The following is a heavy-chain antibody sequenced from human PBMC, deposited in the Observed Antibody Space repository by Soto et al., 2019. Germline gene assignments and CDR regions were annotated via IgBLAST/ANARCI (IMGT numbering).Heavy chain of an antibody. D-gene: IGHD6-13*01. Sequence: QVQLVESGGGVVQPGRSLRLSCAASGFIFIDYAMHWVRQAPGKGLEWVAVISYGGDNKYYADSVSGRFAISRDNLKNTLDLQMNSLNPEDTAVYHCAKARHSTSWYGLEADFWGQGTLVTVSS. V-gene: IGHV3-30*09. CDR2: ISYGGDNK. CDR3: AKARHSTSWYGLEADF. J-gene: IGHJ4*02. CDR1: GFIFIDYA.